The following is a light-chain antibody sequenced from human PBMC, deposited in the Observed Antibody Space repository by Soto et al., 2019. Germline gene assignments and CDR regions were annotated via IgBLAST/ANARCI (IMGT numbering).Light chain of an antibody. V-gene: IGKV3-20*01. Sequence: ETVLTQSPGTLSLSPGERATPSCRASQSVSSNYLAWYQQKPGQAPRLLIYGASSRATGIPDRFSGSGSGTDFTLTISRLEPEDFAVYYCQQYNNWPPWTFGQGTKVEIK. J-gene: IGKJ1*01. CDR3: QQYNNWPPWT. CDR2: GAS. CDR1: QSVSSNY.